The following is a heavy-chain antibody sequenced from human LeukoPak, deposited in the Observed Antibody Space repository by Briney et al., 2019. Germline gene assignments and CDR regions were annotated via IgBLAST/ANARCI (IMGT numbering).Heavy chain of an antibody. CDR2: INHSGST. Sequence: PSETLSLTCAVYGEFFSGYYWSWLRQPPGKGLEWLGEINHSGSTNYNPSLKSRVTISVDTSKNQFSLKLSSVTAADTAVYYCAILPYYDILTAYYDYFDYWGQGTLVTVSS. V-gene: IGHV4-34*01. D-gene: IGHD3-9*01. J-gene: IGHJ4*02. CDR3: AILPYYDILTAYYDYFDY. CDR1: GEFFSGYY.